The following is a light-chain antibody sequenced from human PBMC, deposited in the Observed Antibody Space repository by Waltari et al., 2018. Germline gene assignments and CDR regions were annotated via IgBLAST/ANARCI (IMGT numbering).Light chain of an antibody. CDR1: SPNTAAHYN. V-gene: IGLV1-40*01. CDR3: QSYDSSLNAYV. CDR2: VNN. Sequence: QSVLTQPPSASGAPGQRVTISCTGSSPNTAAHYNVPWYHQLPGTAPKPLISVNNNRRSGVPDRFSGSKSGTSASLAITGLQAEDEADYYCQSYDSSLNAYVFGPGTTVTVL. J-gene: IGLJ1*01.